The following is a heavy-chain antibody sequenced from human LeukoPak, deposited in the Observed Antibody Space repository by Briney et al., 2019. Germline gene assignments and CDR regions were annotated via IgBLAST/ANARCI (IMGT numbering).Heavy chain of an antibody. J-gene: IGHJ6*03. D-gene: IGHD6-13*01. CDR3: ARVESSSWGLNYYYYYMDV. V-gene: IGHV4-59*01. Sequence: PSETLSLTCTVSGGSISSYYWSWIRQPPGEGLEWIGYIYYSGSTNYNPSLKSRVTISVDTPKNQVSLKLSAVTAAGTAVYDGARVESSSWGLNYYYYYMDVWGKGTTVTVSS. CDR2: IYYSGST. CDR1: GGSISSYY.